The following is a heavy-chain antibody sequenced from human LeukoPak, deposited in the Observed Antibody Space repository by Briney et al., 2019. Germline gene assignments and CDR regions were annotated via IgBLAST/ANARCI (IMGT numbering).Heavy chain of an antibody. V-gene: IGHV3-53*01. CDR1: GFTVSNNY. CDR2: IYSSDNT. J-gene: IGHJ4*02. CDR3: ARGITNIAVGDY. Sequence: GGSLRLSCAASGFTVSNNYMSWVRQAPGKGLEWVSIIYSSDNTYYADSVKGRFTISRDNSKNTLFLQTNGLRAEDTAVYYCARGITNIAVGDYWGQGTLVTVSS. D-gene: IGHD6-19*01.